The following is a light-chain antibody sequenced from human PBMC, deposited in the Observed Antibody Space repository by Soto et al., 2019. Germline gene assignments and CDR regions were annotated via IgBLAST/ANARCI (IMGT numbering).Light chain of an antibody. CDR2: DAS. CDR1: QSIGSW. CDR3: QQYNSYSRT. Sequence: DIQMTQSPSTLSASVGDRVTITCRASQSIGSWLAWYQQKPGKAPRLLIHDASSLESGVPSRFSGSGSGTEFTLTISSRQPDDFATYCCQQYNSYSRTFGQGTKVDIK. V-gene: IGKV1-5*01. J-gene: IGKJ1*01.